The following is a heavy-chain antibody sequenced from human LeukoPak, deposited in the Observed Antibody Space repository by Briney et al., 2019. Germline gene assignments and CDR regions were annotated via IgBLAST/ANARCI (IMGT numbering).Heavy chain of an antibody. CDR2: ISSSGST. V-gene: IGHV4-61*02. CDR1: GYSISSGDYY. CDR3: ARGPYSYDSSGAFDI. Sequence: SQTLSLTCTVSGYSISSGDYYWSWIPQPAGKGLECIGRISSSGSTNYNPSLSSRVSISVATSKNQFSLKLSFVTEADTAVYFCARGPYSYDSSGAFDIWGQGTMVTVSS. D-gene: IGHD3-22*01. J-gene: IGHJ3*02.